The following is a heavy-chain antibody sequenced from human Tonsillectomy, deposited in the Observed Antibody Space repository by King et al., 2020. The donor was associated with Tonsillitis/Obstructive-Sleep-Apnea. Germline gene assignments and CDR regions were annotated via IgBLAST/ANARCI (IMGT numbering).Heavy chain of an antibody. CDR1: GGSISSGGYY. D-gene: IGHD1-1*01. Sequence: QLQESGPGLVKPSQTLSLTCTVSGGSISSGGYYWNWIRQHPGKGLEWIGYIYYSGSTYYNPSLMSRVTISLDTSKNQFSLKLTSVTAADTAVYFCAGETEGQLYFHYWGQGTLVTVSS. V-gene: IGHV4-31*03. J-gene: IGHJ4*02. CDR3: AGETEGQLYFHY. CDR2: IYYSGST.